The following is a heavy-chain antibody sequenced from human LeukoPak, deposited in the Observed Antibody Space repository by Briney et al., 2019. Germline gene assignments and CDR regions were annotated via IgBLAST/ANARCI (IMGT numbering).Heavy chain of an antibody. CDR3: AKDEVFSSAWYFDY. CDR2: IRSDGSIK. Sequence: GGSLRLSCAASGFTFSSYGMHWVRQAPGKGLEWVAFIRSDGSIKYYTESLKGRFTISRDNSKNTLYLQMNSLRAEDTAVYYCAKDEVFSSAWYFDYWGQGTLVTVSS. D-gene: IGHD6-19*01. V-gene: IGHV3-30*02. J-gene: IGHJ4*02. CDR1: GFTFSSYG.